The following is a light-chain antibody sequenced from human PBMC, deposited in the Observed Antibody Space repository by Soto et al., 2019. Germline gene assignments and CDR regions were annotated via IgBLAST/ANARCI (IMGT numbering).Light chain of an antibody. Sequence: DIQMTQSPSSLSASVGDRVTITCRASQGISNYLAWYQQKPGKVPKLLIYAASTLQSGVLSRFSGSGSGTAFTLTITSLQPEDVATYYCQKYNSAPRTFGQGTKVEIK. CDR3: QKYNSAPRT. V-gene: IGKV1-27*01. CDR2: AAS. CDR1: QGISNY. J-gene: IGKJ1*01.